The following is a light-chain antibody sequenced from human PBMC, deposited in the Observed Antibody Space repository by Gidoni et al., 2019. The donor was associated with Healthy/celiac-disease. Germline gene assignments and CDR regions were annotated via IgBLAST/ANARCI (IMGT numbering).Light chain of an antibody. CDR2: KAS. Sequence: DIQITQSPSTLSASVGDRVTITCRASQSISSWLAWYQQKPGKAPKLLIYKASSLESGVPSRFSGSGSGTEFTLTISSLQPGDFATYHCQQYNSYTWTFXQXTKVEIK. J-gene: IGKJ1*01. CDR1: QSISSW. CDR3: QQYNSYTWT. V-gene: IGKV1-5*03.